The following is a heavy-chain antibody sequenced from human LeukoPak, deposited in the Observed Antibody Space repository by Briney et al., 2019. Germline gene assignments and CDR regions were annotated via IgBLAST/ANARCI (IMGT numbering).Heavy chain of an antibody. J-gene: IGHJ4*02. CDR3: AHSLTNRYCTNGVCYNYFDH. V-gene: IGHV2-5*01. CDR1: GFSLSTSGVG. D-gene: IGHD2-8*01. Sequence: SGPTLVNPTQTLTLTCTFSGFSLSTSGVGVGWIRQPPGKALEWLALIYWNDDKRYSPSLKSRLTITKDTSKNQVVLTMTNMDPVDTATYYCAHSLTNRYCTNGVCYNYFDHWGQGTLVTVSS. CDR2: IYWNDDK.